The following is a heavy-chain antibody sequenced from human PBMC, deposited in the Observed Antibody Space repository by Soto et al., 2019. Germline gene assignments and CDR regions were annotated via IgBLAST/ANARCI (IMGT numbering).Heavy chain of an antibody. V-gene: IGHV2-5*02. CDR2: ISWDGEK. CDR1: GFSLNTRGVG. CDR3: APRRGDLLTGHYYCDY. D-gene: IGHD3-9*01. J-gene: IGHJ4*02. Sequence: ITLKESGPTLVKPTQTLTLTCTFSGFSLNTRGVGVGWIRQPPGKALEWLALISWDGEKRYSPSLKSRLTHTKDTSENRVVRTMTNSDPVDTATYYCAPRRGDLLTGHYYCDYCGQGTLVTVSS.